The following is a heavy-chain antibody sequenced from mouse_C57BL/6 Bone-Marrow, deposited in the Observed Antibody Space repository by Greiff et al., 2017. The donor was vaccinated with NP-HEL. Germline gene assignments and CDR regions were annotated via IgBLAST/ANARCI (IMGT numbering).Heavy chain of an antibody. D-gene: IGHD2-5*01. CDR2: ISYDGSN. CDR3: AREGYSNYWYFDV. Sequence: DVQLQESGPGLVKPSQSLSLTCSVTGYSITSGYYWNWIRQFPGNKLEWMGYISYDGSNNYNPSLKNRISITRDTSKNQFFLKLNSVTTEDTATYYCAREGYSNYWYFDVWGTGTTVTVSS. V-gene: IGHV3-6*01. CDR1: GYSITSGYY. J-gene: IGHJ1*03.